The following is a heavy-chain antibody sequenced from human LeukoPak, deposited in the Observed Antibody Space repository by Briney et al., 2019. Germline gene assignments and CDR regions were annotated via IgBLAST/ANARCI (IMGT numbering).Heavy chain of an antibody. J-gene: IGHJ6*02. CDR1: GGSFSGYY. Sequence: SETLSLTCAVYGGSFSGYYWSWIRQPPGKGLEWIGEINHSGSTNYNPSLKSRVTISVDTSKNQFSLKLSSVTAADTAVYYCARGSPPFDGMDVWGQGTTVTVSS. D-gene: IGHD3-10*01. CDR3: ARGSPPFDGMDV. V-gene: IGHV4-34*01. CDR2: INHSGST.